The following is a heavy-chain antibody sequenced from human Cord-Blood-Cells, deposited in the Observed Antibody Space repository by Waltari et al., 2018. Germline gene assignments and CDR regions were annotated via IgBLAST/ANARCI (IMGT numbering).Heavy chain of an antibody. CDR3: ARCLLPYYYGMDV. CDR2: INHSGST. V-gene: IGHV4-34*01. CDR1: GGSFSGYY. Sequence: QVQLQQWGAGLLKPSETLSPTCAVYGGSFSGYYWSWISQPPGKGLAWIGEINHSGSTNYNPSLKSRVTISVDTSKNQFSLKLSSVTAADTAVYYCARCLLPYYYGMDVWGQGTTVTVSS. J-gene: IGHJ6*02. D-gene: IGHD3-16*01.